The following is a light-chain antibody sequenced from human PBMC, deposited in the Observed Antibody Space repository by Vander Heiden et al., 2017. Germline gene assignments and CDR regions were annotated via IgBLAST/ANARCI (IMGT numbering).Light chain of an antibody. Sequence: IVMTQSPLSLPVTPGEPASISCRFSQSLLYRNENNYLDWYLQKPGQSPQLLIYLGSNRASGVPDRLSGSGSGTDFTLKISRVETEDVRVYYCMQALQTPITFGQGTRLEIK. V-gene: IGKV2-28*01. J-gene: IGKJ5*01. CDR2: LGS. CDR1: QSLLYRNENNY. CDR3: MQALQTPIT.